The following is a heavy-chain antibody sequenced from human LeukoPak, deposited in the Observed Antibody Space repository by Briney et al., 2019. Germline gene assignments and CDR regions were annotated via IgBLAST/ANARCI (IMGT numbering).Heavy chain of an antibody. D-gene: IGHD1-26*01. CDR2: IYYSGST. CDR1: GGSISSGTYY. Sequence: PSETLSLTCTVSGGSISSGTYYWGWVRQPPGKGLEWIGSIYYSGSTSYNPSLKSRVTISVDTSKNQFSLKLDSVTAADTAVYYCARNASDSGTSSFDYWGQGTLVTVSS. CDR3: ARNASDSGTSSFDY. J-gene: IGHJ4*02. V-gene: IGHV4-39*01.